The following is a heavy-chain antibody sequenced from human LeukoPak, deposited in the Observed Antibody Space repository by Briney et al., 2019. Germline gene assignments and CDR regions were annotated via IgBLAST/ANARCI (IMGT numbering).Heavy chain of an antibody. CDR1: TFTFSSYS. Sequence: GGSLRLSCAASTFTFSSYSMNWVRQAPGKGLEWVSSISSGSSFIYYADSVKGRFTVSRDNAKNLLYLQMNSLRAEDTAVYYCVRYYTRHSWYFDLWGRGTLVTVSS. CDR2: ISSGSSFI. D-gene: IGHD3-10*01. J-gene: IGHJ2*01. CDR3: VRYYTRHSWYFDL. V-gene: IGHV3-21*06.